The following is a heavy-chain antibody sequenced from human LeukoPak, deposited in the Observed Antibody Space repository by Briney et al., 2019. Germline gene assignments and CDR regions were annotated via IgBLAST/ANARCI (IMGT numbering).Heavy chain of an antibody. CDR2: ITTSSSYI. V-gene: IGHV3-21*04. Sequence: GGSLRLSCAASGFAFSGYSMNWVRQAPGKGLEWVSSITTSSSYIYYADSVKGRFTISRDNSKNTLYLRLDSLRAEDTAVYYCAKYRPGTYYRGPGMDVWGQGTTVTVFS. CDR3: AKYRPGTYYRGPGMDV. J-gene: IGHJ6*02. D-gene: IGHD3-10*01. CDR1: GFAFSGYS.